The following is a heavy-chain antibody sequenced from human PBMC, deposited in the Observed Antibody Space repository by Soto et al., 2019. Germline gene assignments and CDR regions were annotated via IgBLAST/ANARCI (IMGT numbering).Heavy chain of an antibody. CDR3: ARAVAGTSDRAFDI. CDR1: GGTFSSYT. Sequence: GASVKVSCKASGGTFSSYTISWVRQAPGQGLEWMGWINPNSGGTNYAQKFQGWVTMTRDTSISTAYMELSRLRSDDTAVYYCARAVAGTSDRAFDIWGQGTMVTVSS. J-gene: IGHJ3*02. CDR2: INPNSGGT. V-gene: IGHV1-2*04. D-gene: IGHD6-19*01.